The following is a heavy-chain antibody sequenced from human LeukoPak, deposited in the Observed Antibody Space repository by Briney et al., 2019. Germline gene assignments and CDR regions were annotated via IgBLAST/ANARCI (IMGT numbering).Heavy chain of an antibody. D-gene: IGHD3-3*01. CDR3: ARWRGAQSEFDF. V-gene: IGHV3-7*01. CDR1: GFTFSDYS. J-gene: IGHJ4*02. CDR2: VEDGGIEK. Sequence: GGSLRLSCSVSGFTFSDYSMGWVRQAPGKGLEWVANVEDGGIEKEYVDSVKGRFTISRDDAENLLYPQMNSLRAEDTALYFCARWRGAQSEFDFWGQGTQVIVSS.